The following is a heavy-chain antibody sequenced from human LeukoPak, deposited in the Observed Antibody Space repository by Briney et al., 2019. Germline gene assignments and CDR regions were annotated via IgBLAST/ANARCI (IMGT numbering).Heavy chain of an antibody. J-gene: IGHJ4*02. Sequence: PGGSLRLSCAASGFTFSSSWMTWVRQAPGKGLEWVANMNQVGGEIYYMDSVKGRFTISRDNAKNSLYLQMNSLRAEDTAVYYCADTTGDSSGWAFDYWGQGTLVTVSS. CDR2: MNQVGGEI. V-gene: IGHV3-7*01. D-gene: IGHD6-19*01. CDR1: GFTFSSSW. CDR3: ADTTGDSSGWAFDY.